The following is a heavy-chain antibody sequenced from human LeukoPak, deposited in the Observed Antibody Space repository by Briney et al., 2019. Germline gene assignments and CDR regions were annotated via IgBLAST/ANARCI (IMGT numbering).Heavy chain of an antibody. J-gene: IGHJ4*02. V-gene: IGHV3-21*01. CDR2: SSSSSYI. D-gene: IGHD2-15*01. CDR1: GFTFSSYS. Sequence: GGSLRLSCAASGFTFSSYSMIWVRQAPGKGLEWVSSSSSSSYIYYADSVKGRFTISRDNAKNSLYLQMNSLRAEDTAVYYCAREKSGGSCLDYWGQGTLVTVSS. CDR3: AREKSGGSCLDY.